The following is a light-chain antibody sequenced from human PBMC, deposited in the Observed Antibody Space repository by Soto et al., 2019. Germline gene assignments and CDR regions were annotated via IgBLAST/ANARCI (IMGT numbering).Light chain of an antibody. V-gene: IGKV1-5*01. CDR2: DAS. CDR1: QTISTW. Sequence: DIQMTQSPSTLSASVGDRVTITCRASQTISTWLAWYQQKPGKAPKILIYDASSLESGVPSRFSGSGSGTDFTLTISRLEPEDFAVYFCQQYGSSPTTFGQGTKVDIK. J-gene: IGKJ1*01. CDR3: QQYGSSPTT.